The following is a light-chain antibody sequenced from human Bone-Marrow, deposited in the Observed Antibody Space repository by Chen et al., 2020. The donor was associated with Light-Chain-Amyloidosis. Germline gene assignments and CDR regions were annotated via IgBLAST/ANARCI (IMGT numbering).Light chain of an antibody. Sequence: SYELTQPPSVSVSPGQTARITCSGDDLPTKYAYWYQQKPGRAPVLVIHRDTEWPSGISERFSGSSSGTTSTLTISGVQAEDEADYHCQSADSSGTYEVIFGGGTKLTVL. V-gene: IGLV3-25*03. J-gene: IGLJ2*01. CDR3: QSADSSGTYEVI. CDR2: RDT. CDR1: DLPTKY.